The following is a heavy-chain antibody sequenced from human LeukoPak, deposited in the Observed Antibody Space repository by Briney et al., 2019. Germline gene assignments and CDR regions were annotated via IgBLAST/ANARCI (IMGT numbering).Heavy chain of an antibody. V-gene: IGHV3-9*01. CDR1: GFTFDDYA. J-gene: IGHJ5*02. D-gene: IGHD6-19*01. CDR3: AKDLGSGWFPPDFDP. Sequence: PGGSLRLSCAASGFTFDDYAMHWVRQAPGKGLEWVSGISWNSGSIGYADSVKGRFTISRDNAKNSLYLQVNSLRAEDTALYYCAKDLGSGWFPPDFDPWGQGTLVTVSS. CDR2: ISWNSGSI.